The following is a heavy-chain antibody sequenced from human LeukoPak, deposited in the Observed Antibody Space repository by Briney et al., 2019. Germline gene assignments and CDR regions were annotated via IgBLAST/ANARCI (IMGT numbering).Heavy chain of an antibody. CDR1: GGSISSGPYY. CDR2: FYSSGNT. J-gene: IGHJ4*02. V-gene: IGHV4-61*02. CDR3: ARAPYDGYKLDY. Sequence: SETLSLTCTASGGSISSGPYYWNWIRQPAGKGLEWIGRFYSSGNTNYNPSLKSRVTISLDTSKNQLSLRLSSVTAADTAVYYCARAPYDGYKLDYWGQGTLVTVSS. D-gene: IGHD5-24*01.